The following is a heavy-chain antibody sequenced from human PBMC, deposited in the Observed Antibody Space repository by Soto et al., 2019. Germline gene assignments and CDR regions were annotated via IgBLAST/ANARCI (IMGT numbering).Heavy chain of an antibody. Sequence: ASVKVSCKASGYTFTSYGISWVRQAPGQGLEWMGWISAYNGNTNYAQKLQGRVTMTTDTSTSTAYMELRSLRSDDTAVYYCARAVITFGGVIVHFDYWGQGTLVTVSS. CDR2: ISAYNGNT. D-gene: IGHD3-16*02. J-gene: IGHJ4*02. CDR3: ARAVITFGGVIVHFDY. V-gene: IGHV1-18*01. CDR1: GYTFTSYG.